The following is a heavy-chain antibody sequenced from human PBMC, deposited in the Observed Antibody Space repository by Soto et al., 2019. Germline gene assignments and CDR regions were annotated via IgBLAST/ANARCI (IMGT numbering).Heavy chain of an antibody. Sequence: SETLSLTCAVSGGSKSSYYWSWIRQPPGKGLEWIGYIYYSGSTNYNPSLKSRVTISVDTSKNQFSLKLSSVTAADTAVYYCARHRAAFDPWGQGTLVTVSS. CDR2: IYYSGST. CDR1: GGSKSSYY. J-gene: IGHJ5*02. D-gene: IGHD6-13*01. V-gene: IGHV4-59*08. CDR3: ARHRAAFDP.